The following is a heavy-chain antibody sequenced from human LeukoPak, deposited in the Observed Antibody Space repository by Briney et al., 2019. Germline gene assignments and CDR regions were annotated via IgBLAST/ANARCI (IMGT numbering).Heavy chain of an antibody. CDR2: ISSSSSYI. V-gene: IGHV3-21*01. D-gene: IGHD3-9*01. CDR3: ARDLYYDILTGYYNDY. J-gene: IGHJ4*02. CDR1: GFTFSSYS. Sequence: GGSLRLSCAASGFTFSSYSMNWVRQAPGKGLEWVSSISSSSSYIYYADSVKGRFTISRDNAKNSLYQQMNSLRAEDTAVYYCARDLYYDILTGYYNDYWGQGTLVTVSS.